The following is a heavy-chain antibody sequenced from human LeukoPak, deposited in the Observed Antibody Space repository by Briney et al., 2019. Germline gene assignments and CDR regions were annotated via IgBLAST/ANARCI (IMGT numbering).Heavy chain of an antibody. CDR2: INPNSGGT. CDR3: ASTRYYYYRMDV. CDR1: GYTFTGYY. V-gene: IGHV1-2*02. Sequence: GSVKVSCKASGYTFTGYYMHWVRQAPGQGREWMGGINPNSGGTNYAQKFQGRVTLPRDTSISTAYMELSRLRSDDTAVYYCASTRYYYYRMDVWRQGTTATVSS. J-gene: IGHJ6*02.